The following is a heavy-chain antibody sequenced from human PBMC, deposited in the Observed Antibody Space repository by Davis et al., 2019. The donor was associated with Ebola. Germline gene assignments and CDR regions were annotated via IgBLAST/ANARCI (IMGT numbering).Heavy chain of an antibody. V-gene: IGHV6-1*01. CDR2: TYYRSKWYN. CDR1: GDSVSSNSAA. D-gene: IGHD4-17*01. CDR3: ARTPPTVRIFDY. J-gene: IGHJ4*02. Sequence: SETLSLTCAISGDSVSSNSAAWNWIRQSPSRGLEWLGRTYYRSKWYNDYAVSVKSRITINPDTSKNQFSLQLNSVTAADTAVYYCARTPPTVRIFDYWGQGTLVTVSS.